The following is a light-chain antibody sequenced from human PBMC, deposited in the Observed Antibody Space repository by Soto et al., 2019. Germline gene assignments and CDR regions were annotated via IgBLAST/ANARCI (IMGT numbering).Light chain of an antibody. J-gene: IGKJ5*01. CDR3: QQYGSSPPYT. V-gene: IGKV3-20*01. CDR1: QSVSSTY. CDR2: AAS. Sequence: EIVLTQSPGTLSLSPGERATLSCRASQSVSSTYLAWYQQKPGQAPRLLIYAASSRATGIPDRFSGSGSGTDFTLAISRLEPEDFAVYFCQQYGSSPPYTFGQGTRLEIK.